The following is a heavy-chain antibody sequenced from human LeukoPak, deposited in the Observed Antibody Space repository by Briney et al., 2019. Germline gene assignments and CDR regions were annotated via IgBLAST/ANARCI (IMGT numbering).Heavy chain of an antibody. CDR2: INPSGGST. CDR1: GYTFTSYY. CDR3: ARDYYDFWSGSLENWFDP. J-gene: IGHJ5*02. Sequence: ASVKVSCKASGYTFTSYYMHWVRQAPGQGLEWMGIINPSGGSTSYAQKFQGRVTMTRDTSTSTVYMELSSLRSEDTAVYYCARDYYDFWSGSLENWFDPWGQGTLVTVSS. D-gene: IGHD3-3*01. V-gene: IGHV1-46*01.